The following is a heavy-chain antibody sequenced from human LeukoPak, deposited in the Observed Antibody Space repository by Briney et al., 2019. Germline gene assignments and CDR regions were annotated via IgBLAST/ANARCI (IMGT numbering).Heavy chain of an antibody. V-gene: IGHV3-23*01. CDR2: ISGSGGST. J-gene: IGHJ3*02. CDR1: GFTFSSYA. D-gene: IGHD6-13*01. Sequence: GRSLRLSCAASGFTFSSYAMSWVRQAPGKGLEWVSAISGSGGSTYYADSVKGRFTISRDNSKNTLYLQMNSLRAEDTAVYYCAKEGIAAAGTGDAFDIWGQGTMVTVSS. CDR3: AKEGIAAAGTGDAFDI.